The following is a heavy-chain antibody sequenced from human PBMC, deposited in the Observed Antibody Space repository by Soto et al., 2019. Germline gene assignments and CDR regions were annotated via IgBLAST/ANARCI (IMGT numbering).Heavy chain of an antibody. D-gene: IGHD3-3*01. CDR2: VYHSGRT. CDR3: ARPGFSHDAFDI. V-gene: IGHV4-59*08. CDR1: GDSISGYY. J-gene: IGHJ3*02. Sequence: QVHLQESGPGLVKPSETLSLTCTVSGDSISGYYWNWIRQPPGKGLEWIGYVYHSGRTNYNPSPKSRVTMSVDTAKNQFSLTLSSVTAADTAMYFCARPGFSHDAFDIWGQGTIVPVSS.